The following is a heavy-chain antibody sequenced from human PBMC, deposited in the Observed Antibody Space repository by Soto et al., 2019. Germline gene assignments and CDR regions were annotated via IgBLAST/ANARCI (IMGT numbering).Heavy chain of an antibody. D-gene: IGHD6-6*01. Sequence: EVQLLESGGGLVQPGGSLRLSCAASGFTFSSYAMSWVRQAPGKGLEWVSAISGSGGSTYYADSVKGRFTISRDNSKNTLYLQMHSLRAEDTAVYYCAKPIKYSSSSFGNFDYWGQGTLVTVSS. CDR2: ISGSGGST. V-gene: IGHV3-23*01. J-gene: IGHJ4*02. CDR1: GFTFSSYA. CDR3: AKPIKYSSSSFGNFDY.